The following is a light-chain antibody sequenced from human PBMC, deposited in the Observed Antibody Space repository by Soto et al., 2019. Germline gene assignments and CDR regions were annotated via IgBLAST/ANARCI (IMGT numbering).Light chain of an antibody. CDR2: DVS. Sequence: QSVLAQPASVSGSPGQSITISCTGTSSDVGRYNYVSWYQQHPGKAPKLTIYDVSSRPSGVSSRFSGSKSGNTASLTISGLQAEDEADYYCGSFTSSSTYVFGTGTQLTVL. CDR3: GSFTSSSTYV. CDR1: SSDVGRYNY. J-gene: IGLJ1*01. V-gene: IGLV2-14*03.